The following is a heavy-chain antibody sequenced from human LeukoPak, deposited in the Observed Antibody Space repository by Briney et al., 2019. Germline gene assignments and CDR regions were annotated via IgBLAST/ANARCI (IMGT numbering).Heavy chain of an antibody. J-gene: IGHJ4*02. CDR1: GGSFSGYY. Sequence: PSETLSLTCAVYGGSFSGYYWSWIRQPPGKGLEWIGEINHSGSTNYNPSLKSRVTISVDTSKNQFSLKLSSVTAADTAVYYCARGGWSSGWYFDHWGQGTLVTVSS. CDR3: ARGGWSSGWYFDH. V-gene: IGHV4-34*01. D-gene: IGHD6-19*01. CDR2: INHSGST.